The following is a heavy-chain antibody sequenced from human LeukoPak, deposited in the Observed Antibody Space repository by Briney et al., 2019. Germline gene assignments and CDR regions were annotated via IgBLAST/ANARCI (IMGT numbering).Heavy chain of an antibody. J-gene: IGHJ3*02. Sequence: GGSLRLSCAASGFTFSNYDMHWVRQAPGKGLEWVTVIWYDGSNKYYADSVKGRYTISRDNSKNTLYLQMNSLRAEDTAVYYCARDDYGGKLDIWGQGTVVTVSS. CDR2: IWYDGSNK. D-gene: IGHD4-23*01. V-gene: IGHV3-33*01. CDR3: ARDDYGGKLDI. CDR1: GFTFSNYD.